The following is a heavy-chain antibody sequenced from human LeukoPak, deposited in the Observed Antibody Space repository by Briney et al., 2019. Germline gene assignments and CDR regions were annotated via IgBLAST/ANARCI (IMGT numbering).Heavy chain of an antibody. CDR3: ATDQDDAFDI. CDR1: GYTFTDYG. V-gene: IGHV1-3*01. Sequence: ASVKVSCKASGYTFTDYGVQWVRQAPGQGLEWMGWINGGNGDTRDSQKFQGRVTMTEDTSTDTAYMELSSLRSEDTAVYYCATDQDDAFDIWGQGTMVTVSS. J-gene: IGHJ3*02. CDR2: INGGNGDT.